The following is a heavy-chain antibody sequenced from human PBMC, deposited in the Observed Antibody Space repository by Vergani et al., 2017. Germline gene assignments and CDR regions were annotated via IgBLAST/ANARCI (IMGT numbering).Heavy chain of an antibody. CDR2: MNPTSGNT. CDR3: VRARKTCTYYPCPRYYYDL. J-gene: IGHJ4*02. CDR1: VYTFTSDD. V-gene: IGHV1-8*03. D-gene: IGHD2-8*01. Sequence: VQLVPSGAEVKTPGESLKISCKGSVYTFTSDDINWVRQATGQGVEWMGWMNPTSGNTGYAQNLQGRITITRDTSVNTAYMELSSLTSEDMAVYYCVRARKTCTYYPCPRYYYDLGGQGTLVTVSS.